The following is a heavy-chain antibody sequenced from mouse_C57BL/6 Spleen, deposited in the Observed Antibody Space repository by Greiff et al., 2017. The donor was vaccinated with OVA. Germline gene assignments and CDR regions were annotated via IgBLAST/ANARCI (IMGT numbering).Heavy chain of an antibody. CDR3: ARNWDGSYFDY. CDR1: GFTFSSYA. Sequence: EVQVVESGGGLVKPGGSLKLSCAASGFTFSSYAMSWVRQTPEKRLEWVATISDGGSYTSYPDNVKGRFTISRDNAKNNLYLQMSHLKAEDTAMYYCARNWDGSYFDYWGQGTTLTVSS. CDR2: ISDGGSYT. J-gene: IGHJ2*01. D-gene: IGHD4-1*01. V-gene: IGHV5-4*01.